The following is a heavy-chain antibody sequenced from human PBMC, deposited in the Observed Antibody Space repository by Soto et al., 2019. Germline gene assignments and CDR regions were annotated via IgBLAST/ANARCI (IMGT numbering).Heavy chain of an antibody. Sequence: PGGSLRLSCAASGFTFSSYWMSWVRQAPGKGLEWVANIKQDGSEKYYVDSVEGRFTISRDNAKNSLYLQMNSLRAEDTAVYYCARPKYYYDRSGPDYWGQGTLVTVSS. J-gene: IGHJ4*02. CDR2: IKQDGSEK. CDR1: GFTFSSYW. D-gene: IGHD3-22*01. CDR3: ARPKYYYDRSGPDY. V-gene: IGHV3-7*01.